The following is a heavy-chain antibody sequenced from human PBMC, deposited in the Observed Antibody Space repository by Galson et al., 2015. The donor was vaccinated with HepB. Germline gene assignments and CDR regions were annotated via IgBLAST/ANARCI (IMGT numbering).Heavy chain of an antibody. CDR1: GFTSSSFG. Sequence: SLRLSCAASGFTSSSFGMHWVRQAPGKGLEWVAGIWYDGSNKYYADSVTGRFTISRDSSKNTLYLHMSSLRAEDSAVYYCARDALFYSSGWTNWFDPWGQGTLVTVSS. J-gene: IGHJ5*02. V-gene: IGHV3-33*01. CDR2: IWYDGSNK. CDR3: ARDALFYSSGWTNWFDP. D-gene: IGHD6-19*01.